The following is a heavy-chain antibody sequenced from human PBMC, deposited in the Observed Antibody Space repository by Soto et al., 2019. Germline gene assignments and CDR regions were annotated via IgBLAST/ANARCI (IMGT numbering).Heavy chain of an antibody. CDR1: GGSISSSSYY. CDR2: IYYSGST. Sequence: SSETLSLTCTVSGGSISSSSYYWGWIRQPPGKGLEWIGSIYYSGSTYYNPSLKSRVTISVDTSKNQFSLKLSSVTAADTAVYYCARTLGYCTNGVCRNWFDPWGQGTLVTVSS. V-gene: IGHV4-39*01. J-gene: IGHJ5*02. D-gene: IGHD2-8*01. CDR3: ARTLGYCTNGVCRNWFDP.